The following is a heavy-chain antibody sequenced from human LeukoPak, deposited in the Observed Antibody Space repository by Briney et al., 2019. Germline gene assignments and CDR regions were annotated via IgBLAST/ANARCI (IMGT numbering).Heavy chain of an antibody. V-gene: IGHV3-23*01. Sequence: GGSLRLSCVASGFTFSSYSMTWVRQAPGRGLEWVSAISASGGNTYSADSVEGRFTISRDNSKNTVYLQMNSLTAEDTAVYYCAKDREVRGYYGLDVWGQGTTVTVSS. D-gene: IGHD3-10*01. CDR2: ISASGGNT. J-gene: IGHJ6*02. CDR1: GFTFSSYS. CDR3: AKDREVRGYYGLDV.